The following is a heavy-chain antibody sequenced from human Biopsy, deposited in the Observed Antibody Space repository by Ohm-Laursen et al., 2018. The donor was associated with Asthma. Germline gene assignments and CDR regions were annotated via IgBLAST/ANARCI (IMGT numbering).Heavy chain of an antibody. D-gene: IGHD3-9*01. J-gene: IGHJ3*02. CDR2: INAANGNT. CDR3: ARTYFDFLTGQVHDAFAM. V-gene: IGHV1-3*01. CDR1: GYNFISFA. Sequence: GASVKVSCKASGYNFISFAIHWVRQAPGHSLEWMGWINAANGNTKYSQKFQGRLTISRDTSASTAYMDLSSLRSEDTAVYYCARTYFDFLTGQVHDAFAMWGQGTMVTVSS.